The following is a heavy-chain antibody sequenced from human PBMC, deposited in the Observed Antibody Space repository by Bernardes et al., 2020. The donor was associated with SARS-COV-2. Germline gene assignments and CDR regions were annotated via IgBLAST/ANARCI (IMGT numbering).Heavy chain of an antibody. Sequence: GGSLRLSRAASGFTFSDYFIHWVRQVPGKGLVWVSRISGDGSGINYADSVRGRFTISRDNARNTLYLQMNSLRPEDTAVYYCTRGSGNYYFDYWGQGTLVTVSS. V-gene: IGHV3-74*01. J-gene: IGHJ4*02. CDR1: GFTFSDYF. D-gene: IGHD1-26*01. CDR2: ISGDGSGI. CDR3: TRGSGNYYFDY.